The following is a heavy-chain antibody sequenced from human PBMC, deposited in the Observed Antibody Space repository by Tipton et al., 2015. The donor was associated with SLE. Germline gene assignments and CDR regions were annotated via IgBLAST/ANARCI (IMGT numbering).Heavy chain of an antibody. CDR3: ARHADESGLS. CDR1: GYSISSGYY. Sequence: TLSLTCAVSGYSISSGYYWGWIRQPPGKGLEWIGSIYHSGSTYYNPSLKSRVTISVDTSKNQFSLKLSSVTAADTAVYYCARHADESGLSWGQGTLATVSS. CDR2: IYHSGST. D-gene: IGHD3/OR15-3a*01. V-gene: IGHV4-38-2*01. J-gene: IGHJ4*02.